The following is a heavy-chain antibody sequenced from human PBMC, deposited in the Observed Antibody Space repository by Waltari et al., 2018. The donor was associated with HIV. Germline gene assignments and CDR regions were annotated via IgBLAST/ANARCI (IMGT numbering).Heavy chain of an antibody. D-gene: IGHD6-19*01. CDR2: VVPVLNSA. J-gene: IGHJ4*02. V-gene: IGHV1-69*04. CDR1: GGIFFISA. Sequence: QVQLVQSGAEVKKPGSSVKVSCKASGGIFFISASTWVRQAPGQGLEWMGRVVPVLNSATYAEKFRGRVTITADKSTSTAYMEMSGLRSEDTAVYFCARVPYSSGWYGDNIDYWGQGTLVIVSS. CDR3: ARVPYSSGWYGDNIDY.